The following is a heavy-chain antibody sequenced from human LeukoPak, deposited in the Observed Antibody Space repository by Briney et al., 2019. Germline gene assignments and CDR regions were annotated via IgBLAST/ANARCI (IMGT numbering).Heavy chain of an antibody. D-gene: IGHD1-1*01. CDR2: VHYSGIT. CDR1: GASISSYY. J-gene: IGHJ4*02. CDR3: ASQLGGTTFH. Sequence: SETLSLTCTVSGASISSYYWSWLRQPPGQGLEWIGYVHYSGITDHNPSLQSRVTISLDTSKSQFSLKLSSVTAADTAVYYCASQLGGTTFHWGQGTLVTVSS. V-gene: IGHV4-59*01.